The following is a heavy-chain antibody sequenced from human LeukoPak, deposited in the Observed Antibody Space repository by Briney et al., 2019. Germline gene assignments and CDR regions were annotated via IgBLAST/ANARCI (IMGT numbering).Heavy chain of an antibody. CDR1: GGTFSGYA. D-gene: IGHD6-13*01. V-gene: IGHV1-69*06. CDR3: ARVVYNLAAAGPAPALVGEDV. Sequence: ASVKVSCKAPGGTFSGYAISWVRQAPGQGLEWMGGIIPIFGTANYAQKFQGRVTITADKSTSTAYMELSSLRSEDTAVYYCARVVYNLAAAGPAPALVGEDVWGKGTTVTVSS. CDR2: IIPIFGTA. J-gene: IGHJ6*04.